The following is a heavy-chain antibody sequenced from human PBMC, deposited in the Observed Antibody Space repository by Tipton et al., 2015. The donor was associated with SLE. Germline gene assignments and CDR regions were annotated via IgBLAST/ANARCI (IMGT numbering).Heavy chain of an antibody. J-gene: IGHJ3*02. CDR1: GFTFSSYS. Sequence: SLRLSCAASGFTFSSYSMNWVRQAPGKGLEWVSSISSSSSYIYYAGSVKGRFTISRDNAKNSLYLQMNSLRAEDTAVYYCASGSSTSSDADAFDIWGQGTMVTVSS. CDR3: ASGSSTSSDADAFDI. CDR2: ISSSSSYI. D-gene: IGHD2-2*01. V-gene: IGHV3-21*01.